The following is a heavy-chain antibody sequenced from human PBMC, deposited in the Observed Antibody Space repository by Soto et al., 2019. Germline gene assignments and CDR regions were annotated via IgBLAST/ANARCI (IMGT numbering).Heavy chain of an antibody. Sequence: LSLTCTVSGGSISSSSYYWGWIRQPPGKGLEWIGSIYYSGSTYYNPSLKSRVTISVETSKNQFSLKLSSVTAADTAVYYCARHQSHSSSYVDPWGQGTLVTVSS. CDR1: GGSISSSSYY. D-gene: IGHD6-13*01. V-gene: IGHV4-39*01. CDR3: ARHQSHSSSYVDP. J-gene: IGHJ5*02. CDR2: IYYSGST.